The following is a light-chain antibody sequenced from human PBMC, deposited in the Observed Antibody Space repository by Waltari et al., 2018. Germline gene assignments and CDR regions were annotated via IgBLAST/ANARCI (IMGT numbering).Light chain of an antibody. CDR1: QSISSW. CDR2: KAS. V-gene: IGKV1-5*03. CDR3: QQYNSYSLT. Sequence: DIQMTQSPSTLSASVGDRVTITCRASQSISSWLAWYQQKPGKAPNLLIYKASSLESGVPSRFSGSGSETEFTLTISSLQPDDFATYYCQQYNSYSLTFGQGTKVEIK. J-gene: IGKJ1*01.